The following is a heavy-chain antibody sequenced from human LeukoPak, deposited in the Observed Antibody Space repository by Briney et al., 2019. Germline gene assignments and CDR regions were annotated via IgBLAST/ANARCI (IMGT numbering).Heavy chain of an antibody. J-gene: IGHJ4*02. Sequence: GESLKISCKASGYSFTTYWIGWVRQMPGKGLEWMGIIYPGDSDARYSPSFQGQVTISADRSISTAYLQWSSLKASDTAMYYCARAERLVPNYYDSSGYYYGLGYWGQGTLVIVSS. D-gene: IGHD3-22*01. CDR1: GYSFTTYW. CDR2: IYPGDSDA. V-gene: IGHV5-51*01. CDR3: ARAERLVPNYYDSSGYYYGLGY.